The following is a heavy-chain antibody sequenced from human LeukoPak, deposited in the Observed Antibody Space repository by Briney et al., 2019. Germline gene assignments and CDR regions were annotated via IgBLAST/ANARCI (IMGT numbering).Heavy chain of an antibody. CDR2: INHSGST. D-gene: IGHD3-10*01. CDR3: ARLGGSGSYRYYYYYYYMDV. V-gene: IGHV4-34*01. Sequence: SEALSLTCAVYGGSFSGYYWSWIRQPPGKGLEWIGEINHSGSTNYNPSLKSRVTISVDTSKNQFSLKLSSVTAADTAVYYCARLGGSGSYRYYYYYYYMDVWGKGTTVTISS. CDR1: GGSFSGYY. J-gene: IGHJ6*03.